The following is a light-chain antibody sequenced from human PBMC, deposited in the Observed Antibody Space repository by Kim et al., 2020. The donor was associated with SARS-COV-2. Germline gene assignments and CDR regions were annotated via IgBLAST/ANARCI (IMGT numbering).Light chain of an antibody. Sequence: VSPAKTDSITSSGDTSPDKQSYWYQQKSGQAPLLMIYKDNGRPSGIAGRFSGSSSGTTVTLTISGVQAEDDADYYCRSEDGSSTYVFGTGTKVTVL. V-gene: IGLV3-25*03. CDR1: TSPDKQ. CDR3: RSEDGSSTYV. J-gene: IGLJ1*01. CDR2: KDN.